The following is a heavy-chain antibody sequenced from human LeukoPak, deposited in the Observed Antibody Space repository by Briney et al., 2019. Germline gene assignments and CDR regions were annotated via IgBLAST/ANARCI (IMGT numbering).Heavy chain of an antibody. CDR3: ARRRRDGYNYN. D-gene: IGHD5-24*01. Sequence: SETLSLTCAVYGGSFSGYYWSWIRQPPGKGLEWIGEINHSGSTNYNPSLKSRVTISVDTSKNQFSLKLSSVTAADTAVYYCARRRRDGYNYNWGQGTLVTVSS. CDR1: GGSFSGYY. CDR2: INHSGST. J-gene: IGHJ4*02. V-gene: IGHV4-34*01.